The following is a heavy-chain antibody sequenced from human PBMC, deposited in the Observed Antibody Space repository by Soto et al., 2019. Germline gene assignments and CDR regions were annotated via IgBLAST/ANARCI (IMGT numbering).Heavy chain of an antibody. CDR3: TTLPGGVCYYYGMDV. J-gene: IGHJ6*02. V-gene: IGHV3-15*01. D-gene: IGHD3-10*01. CDR2: IKSKTDGGTT. Sequence: GGSLRLSCVASGFTLSSYSMSWVRQAPGKGLEWVGRIKSKTDGGTTDYAAPVKGRFTISRDDSKNTLYLQMNSLKTEDTAVYYCTTLPGGVCYYYGMDVWGQWTAVTVSS. CDR1: GFTLSSYS.